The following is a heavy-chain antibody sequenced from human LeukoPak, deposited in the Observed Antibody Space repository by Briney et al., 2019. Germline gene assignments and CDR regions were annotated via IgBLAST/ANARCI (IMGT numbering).Heavy chain of an antibody. CDR2: INHSGST. CDR3: ARYCSSTSCFSWYYGMDV. J-gene: IGHJ6*04. Sequence: PSETLSLTCAVYGGPFSGYYWSWIRQPPGKGLEWIGVINHSGSTNYNPSLKSRVTISVDTSKNQFSLKLSSVTAADTAVYYCARYCSSTSCFSWYYGMDVWGKGTTVTVSS. D-gene: IGHD2-2*01. V-gene: IGHV4-34*01. CDR1: GGPFSGYY.